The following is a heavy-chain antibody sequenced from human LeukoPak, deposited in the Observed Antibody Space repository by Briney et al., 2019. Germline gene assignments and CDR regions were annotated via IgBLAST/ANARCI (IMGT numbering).Heavy chain of an antibody. J-gene: IGHJ4*02. Sequence: GASLRLSCAASGFTFSSYAMSWVRQAPGKGLEWVSAISGSGGSTYYADSVKGRFTISRDNSKNTLYLQMNSLRAEDTAVYYCAKGRVVARGLFDYWGQGTLVTVSS. CDR3: AKGRVVARGLFDY. CDR1: GFTFSSYA. CDR2: ISGSGGST. D-gene: IGHD2-21*01. V-gene: IGHV3-23*01.